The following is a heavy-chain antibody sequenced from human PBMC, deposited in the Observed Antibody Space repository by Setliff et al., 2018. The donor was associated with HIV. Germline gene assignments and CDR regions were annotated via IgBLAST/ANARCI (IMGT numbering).Heavy chain of an antibody. V-gene: IGHV4-31*03. Sequence: TLSLTCTVSGDSINSGNYYWSWIRQHPGKGLEWIGYIYCSGSTYYSPSLKSRVTISEDTSKNQFSLKMRSVTAADTAVYYCATSPAGEILGSRPFYFDYWGQGTLVTVSS. D-gene: IGHD3-10*01. CDR3: ATSPAGEILGSRPFYFDY. CDR2: IYCSGST. CDR1: GDSINSGNYY. J-gene: IGHJ4*02.